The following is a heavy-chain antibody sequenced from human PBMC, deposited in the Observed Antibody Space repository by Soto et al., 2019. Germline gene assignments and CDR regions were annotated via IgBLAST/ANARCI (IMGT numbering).Heavy chain of an antibody. D-gene: IGHD3-10*01. CDR2: VSPPFRTS. Sequence: QVQLVQSGAEVKKPGSSVKVSCKISGVSFNNYGIGWVRHAPGHGLEWLGGVSPPFRTSNYARKFQGRISITADASTGTVNMELSSLTSEDTAQYYCARVLYYGSGSYSPYGMDVWGQGTTVTVSS. V-gene: IGHV1-69*01. CDR3: ARVLYYGSGSYSPYGMDV. J-gene: IGHJ6*02. CDR1: GVSFNNYG.